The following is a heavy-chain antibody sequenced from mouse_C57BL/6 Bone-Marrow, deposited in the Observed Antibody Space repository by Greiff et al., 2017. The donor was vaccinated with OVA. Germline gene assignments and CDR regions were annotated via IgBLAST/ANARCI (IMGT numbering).Heavy chain of an antibody. D-gene: IGHD1-1*01. CDR1: GYTFTGYW. V-gene: IGHV1-9*01. CDR3: ARTPPYYGSSYSYAMDY. J-gene: IGHJ4*01. Sequence: QVQLQQSGAELMKPGASVKLSCKATGYTFTGYWIEWVKQRPGHGLEWIGEILPGSGSTNYNEKFKGKATFTADTSSNTAYMQLSSLTTEDSAIYYCARTPPYYGSSYSYAMDYWGQGTSVTVSS. CDR2: ILPGSGST.